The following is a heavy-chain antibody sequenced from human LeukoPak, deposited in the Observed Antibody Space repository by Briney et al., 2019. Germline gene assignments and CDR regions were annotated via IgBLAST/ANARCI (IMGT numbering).Heavy chain of an antibody. J-gene: IGHJ4*02. V-gene: IGHV3-30*02. CDR3: ARVSMDTASDY. CDR1: GFTFSSYG. D-gene: IGHD5-18*01. CDR2: IRYDGSNK. Sequence: GGSLRLSCAASGFTFSSYGMHWVRQAPGKGLEWVAFIRYDGSNKYYADSVKGRFTISRDNSKNTLYLQMGSLRAEDTAVYYCARVSMDTASDYWGQGTLVTVSS.